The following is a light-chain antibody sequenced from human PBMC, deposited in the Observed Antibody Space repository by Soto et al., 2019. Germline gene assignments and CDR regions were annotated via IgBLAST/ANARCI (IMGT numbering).Light chain of an antibody. J-gene: IGKJ2*01. CDR1: QSVSSY. CDR2: ETF. CDR3: DQRSNWPYT. V-gene: IGKV3-11*01. Sequence: IVLTQSPATLSLSPGERVTLSCGASQSVSSYLAWYQQKPGQAPRLLIYETFNRATAIPARFSGSGSGTDVTLTISSLEPDDFAVYYWDQRSNWPYTFGKGTKLEVK.